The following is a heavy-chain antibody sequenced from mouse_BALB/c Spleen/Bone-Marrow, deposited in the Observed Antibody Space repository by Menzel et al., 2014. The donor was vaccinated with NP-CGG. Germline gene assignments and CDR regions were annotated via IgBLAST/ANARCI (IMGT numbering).Heavy chain of an antibody. Sequence: EVKLMESGGGLVQPGGSLRLSCATSGFTFTDYYTSWVRQPPGKALEWLGFIRNKANGYTTEYSASVKGRFTISRDNSQSILYLQMNTLRAKDSATYYCARDYGNYVRFAYWGQGTLVTVSA. J-gene: IGHJ3*01. CDR3: ARDYGNYVRFAY. D-gene: IGHD2-1*01. CDR1: GFTFTDYY. V-gene: IGHV7-3*02. CDR2: IRNKANGYTT.